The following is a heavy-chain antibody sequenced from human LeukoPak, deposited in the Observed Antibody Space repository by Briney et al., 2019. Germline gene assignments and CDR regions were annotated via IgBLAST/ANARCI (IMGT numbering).Heavy chain of an antibody. J-gene: IGHJ6*03. Sequence: GGSLRLSCAASGFTFDDYTMHWVRQAPGKSLEWVSLINWDGGSTYYADSVKGRFTISRDNSKNSLYLQMNSVRTEDSALYYCAKAERDSGYYYYMDVWGKGTTVTVSS. V-gene: IGHV3-43*01. CDR1: GFTFDDYT. CDR2: INWDGGST. CDR3: AKAERDSGYYYYMDV.